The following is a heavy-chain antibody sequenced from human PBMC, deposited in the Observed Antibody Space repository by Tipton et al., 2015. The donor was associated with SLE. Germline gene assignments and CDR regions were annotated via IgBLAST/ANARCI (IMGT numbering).Heavy chain of an antibody. V-gene: IGHV4-59*01. J-gene: IGHJ3*02. CDR1: GGSISSYY. CDR2: IYYSGSTNYSGST. CDR3: ARGGVLGFHPSAFDI. Sequence: TLSLTCTVSGGSISSYYWSWIRQPPGKGLEWIGYIYYSGSTNYSGSTNYNPSLKGRVTISLDTSKSQFSLKLSSVTAADTAVYYCARGGVLGFHPSAFDIWGQGTMVTVSS. D-gene: IGHD3-10*01.